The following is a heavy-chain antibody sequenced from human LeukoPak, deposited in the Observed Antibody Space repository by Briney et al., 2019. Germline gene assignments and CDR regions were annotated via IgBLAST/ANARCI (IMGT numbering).Heavy chain of an antibody. CDR3: AKDSEPYCSGGSCPFDY. CDR2: ISGSGGST. V-gene: IGHV3-23*01. CDR1: GFTFSSYA. Sequence: PGGSLRLSCAASGFTFSSYAMSWVRQAPGKGLEWVSAISGSGGSTYYADSGKGRFTISRDNSKNTLYLQMNSLRAEDTAVYYCAKDSEPYCSGGSCPFDYWGQGTLVTVSS. D-gene: IGHD2-15*01. J-gene: IGHJ4*02.